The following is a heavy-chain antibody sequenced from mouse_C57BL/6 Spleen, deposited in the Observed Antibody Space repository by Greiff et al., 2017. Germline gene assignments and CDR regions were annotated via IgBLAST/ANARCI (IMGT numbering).Heavy chain of an antibody. Sequence: VQLQQPGAELVKPGASVKLSCKASGYTFTSYWMHWVKQRPGQGLEWIGKIHPNSGSTNYNEKFKSKATLTVDKSSSTAYMQLSSLTSEDSAVYCCARNYDYGSRVFDYWGQGTTLTVSS. CDR2: IHPNSGST. CDR3: ARNYDYGSRVFDY. CDR1: GYTFTSYW. D-gene: IGHD1-1*01. J-gene: IGHJ2*01. V-gene: IGHV1-64*01.